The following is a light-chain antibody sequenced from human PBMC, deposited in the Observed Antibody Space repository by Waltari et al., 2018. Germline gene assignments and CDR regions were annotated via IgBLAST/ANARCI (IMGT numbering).Light chain of an antibody. J-gene: IGKJ2*01. CDR3: LQHKTYPHA. CDR1: QAINVF. V-gene: IGKV1-17*03. CDR2: AAS. Sequence: DIQMTQSPSVMYASVGDRVTITCRASQAINVFAGWFQQRPGEAPRRLIYAASTLQCGVPSRFSGSGYGTEFTLTISSLQPEDFATYYCLQHKTYPHAFGQGTRVEIK.